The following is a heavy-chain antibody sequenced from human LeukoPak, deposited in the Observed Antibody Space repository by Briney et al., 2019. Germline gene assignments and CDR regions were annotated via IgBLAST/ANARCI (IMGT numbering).Heavy chain of an antibody. CDR3: ARDLGYCTNGVCYGIDY. CDR2: ISAYNGNT. V-gene: IGHV1-18*01. Sequence: ASVKVSCKASGYTFTSYGISWVRQAPGQGLEWMGWISAYNGNTNYAQKLQGRVTMTTDTSTSTAYMELRSLRSDDTAVYYCARDLGYCTNGVCYGIDYWGQGTLVTVSS. D-gene: IGHD2-8*01. J-gene: IGHJ4*02. CDR1: GYTFTSYG.